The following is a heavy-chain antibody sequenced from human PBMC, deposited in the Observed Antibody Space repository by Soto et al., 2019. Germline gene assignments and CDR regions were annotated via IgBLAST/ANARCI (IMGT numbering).Heavy chain of an antibody. Sequence: GESVKISCKGSGYSFTSYWIGWVRQMPGKGLEWMGIIYPGDSDTRYSPSFQGQVTISADKSISTAYLQWSSLKASDTAMYYCARQGVAAAGTGYYYYYGMDVWGQGTTVTVSS. CDR1: GYSFTSYW. CDR2: IYPGDSDT. V-gene: IGHV5-51*01. J-gene: IGHJ6*02. D-gene: IGHD6-13*01. CDR3: ARQGVAAAGTGYYYYYGMDV.